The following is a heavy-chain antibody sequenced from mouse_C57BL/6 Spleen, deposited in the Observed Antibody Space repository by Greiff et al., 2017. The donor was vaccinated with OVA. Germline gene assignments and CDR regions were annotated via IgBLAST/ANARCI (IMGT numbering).Heavy chain of an antibody. J-gene: IGHJ4*01. CDR2: INPSNGGT. V-gene: IGHV1-53*01. Sequence: QVQLKQPGTELVKPGASVKLSCKASGYTFTSYWMHWVKQRPGQGLEWIGNINPSNGGTNYNEKFKSKATLTVDKSSSTAYMQLSSLTSEDSAVYYCASGDSRYYAMDYWGQGTSVTVSS. CDR3: ASGDSRYYAMDY. CDR1: GYTFTSYW. D-gene: IGHD1-1*01.